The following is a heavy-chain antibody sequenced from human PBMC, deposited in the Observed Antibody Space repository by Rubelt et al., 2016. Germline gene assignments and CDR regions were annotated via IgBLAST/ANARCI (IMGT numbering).Heavy chain of an antibody. J-gene: IGHJ4*02. CDR3: ASQVPGYFDY. CDR1: GGSFSGYY. V-gene: IGHV4-34*01. Sequence: QVQLQQWGAGLLKPSETLSLTCAVYGGSFSGYYWSWIRQPPGKGLEWIGEINHSGSTNYNPALRSRVTIAVDTSKNHFSLKLSSVTAADTAVYYCASQVPGYFDYWGQGTLVTVSS. CDR2: INHSGST.